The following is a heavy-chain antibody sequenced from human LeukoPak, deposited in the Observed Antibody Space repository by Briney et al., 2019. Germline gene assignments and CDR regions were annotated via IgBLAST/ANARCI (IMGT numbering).Heavy chain of an antibody. D-gene: IGHD3-9*01. CDR3: ARYVLLGGPYYYGMGV. J-gene: IGHJ6*02. Sequence: ASVKVSCKASGYTFTGYYMHWVRQAPGQGLEWMGWINPNSGGTNYAQKFQGRVTMTRDTSISTAYMELSRLRSDDTAVYYCARYVLLGGPYYYGMGVWGQGTTVTVSS. V-gene: IGHV1-2*02. CDR1: GYTFTGYY. CDR2: INPNSGGT.